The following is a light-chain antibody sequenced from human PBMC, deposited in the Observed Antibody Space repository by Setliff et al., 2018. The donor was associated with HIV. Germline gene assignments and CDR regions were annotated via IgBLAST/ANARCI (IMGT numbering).Light chain of an antibody. Sequence: QSVLTQPPSVSGTPGQRVTISCTGSSSNFGAGYDVHWYQQLPGTAPKLLISGNNNRPSGVPDRFSGSKSGTSASLAIPGLQAEDEADYYCQSYDSSLSAYVFGTGTKVTVL. V-gene: IGLV1-40*01. CDR1: SSNFGAGYD. J-gene: IGLJ1*01. CDR2: GNN. CDR3: QSYDSSLSAYV.